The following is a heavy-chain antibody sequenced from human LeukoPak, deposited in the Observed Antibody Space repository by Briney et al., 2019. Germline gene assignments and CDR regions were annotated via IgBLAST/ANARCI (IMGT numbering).Heavy chain of an antibody. CDR1: GYTFTGYY. V-gene: IGHV1-2*02. J-gene: IGHJ4*02. CDR2: INPDSGDT. CDR3: ARWVIAAGV. D-gene: IGHD3-10*01. Sequence: ASVTVSCKASGYTFTGYYMHWVRQAPGQGLEWMGWINPDSGDTNYQGRVTVTRDTSISTAYMELSRLISDDTAVYYCARWVIAAGVWGQGTLVTVSS.